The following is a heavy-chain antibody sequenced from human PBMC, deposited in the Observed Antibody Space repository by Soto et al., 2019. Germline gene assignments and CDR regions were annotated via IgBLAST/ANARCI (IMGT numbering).Heavy chain of an antibody. CDR2: TSYDGSNN. V-gene: IGHV3-33*05. Sequence: QVQLVEAGGGVVQPGTSLRLSCVGSGFTFRSYVIHWVRQAPGKGLEWVAVTSYDGSNNFYGDSVKGSFTISRHNSKNTVELQMDSLTVEDTALYYCARWGTSGGLDVWGQGTLVSVSS. J-gene: IGHJ4*02. CDR1: GFTFRSYV. CDR3: ARWGTSGGLDV. D-gene: IGHD3-16*01.